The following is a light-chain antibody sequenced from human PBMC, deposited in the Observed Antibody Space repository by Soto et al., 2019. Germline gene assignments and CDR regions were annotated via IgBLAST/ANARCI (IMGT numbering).Light chain of an antibody. CDR1: QSISTS. CDR2: KAS. J-gene: IGKJ1*01. Sequence: EIQMTQSPSSLSASVGDRVTITCRTSQSISTSLNWYQQKAGKAPKLLIYKASTLKSGVPSRFSGSGSGTEFTLTITRLQPDDFATYYCQHYNSYSRTFGQGTKVDIK. V-gene: IGKV1-5*03. CDR3: QHYNSYSRT.